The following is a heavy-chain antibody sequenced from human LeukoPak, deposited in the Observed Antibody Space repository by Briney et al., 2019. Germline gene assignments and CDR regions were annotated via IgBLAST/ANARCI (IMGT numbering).Heavy chain of an antibody. CDR3: ARGIMITFGGSRRAGYYMDV. D-gene: IGHD3-16*01. V-gene: IGHV4-34*01. CDR2: INHSGST. Sequence: SETLSLTCAVYGGSFSGYYWSWIRQPPGKGLEWIGEINHSGSTNYNPSLKSRVTISVDTSKSQFSLKLSSVTAADTAVYYCARGIMITFGGSRRAGYYMDVWGKGTTVTVSS. CDR1: GGSFSGYY. J-gene: IGHJ6*03.